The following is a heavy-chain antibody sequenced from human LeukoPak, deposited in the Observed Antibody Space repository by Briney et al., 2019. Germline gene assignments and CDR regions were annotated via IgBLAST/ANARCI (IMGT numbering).Heavy chain of an antibody. D-gene: IGHD3-9*01. CDR2: FYYSGST. V-gene: IGHV4-31*03. CDR1: GGSISSGGYY. Sequence: SETLSLTCTVSGGSISSGGYYWSWIRQHPGKGLEWIGYFYYSGSTYYNPSLKSRVTISVDTSKNQFSLKLSSVTAADTAVYYCAREGYDILTGYPDYYYYGMDVWGQGTTVTVSS. J-gene: IGHJ6*02. CDR3: AREGYDILTGYPDYYYYGMDV.